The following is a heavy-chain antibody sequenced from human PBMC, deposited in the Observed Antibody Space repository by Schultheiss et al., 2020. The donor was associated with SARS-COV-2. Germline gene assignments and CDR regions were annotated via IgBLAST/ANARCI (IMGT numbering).Heavy chain of an antibody. J-gene: IGHJ6*03. D-gene: IGHD3-3*01. CDR3: ARSDLPKYYYYMDV. Sequence: GESLKISCAASGFTFSSYSMNWVHQAPGKGLEWVSYISSSSSTIYYADSVKGRFTISRDNAKNSLYLQMNSLRDEDTAVYYCARSDLPKYYYYMDVWGKGTTVTVSS. CDR1: GFTFSSYS. CDR2: ISSSSSTI. V-gene: IGHV3-48*02.